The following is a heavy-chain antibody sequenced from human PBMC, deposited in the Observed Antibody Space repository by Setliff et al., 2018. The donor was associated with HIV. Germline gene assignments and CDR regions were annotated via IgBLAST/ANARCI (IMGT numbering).Heavy chain of an antibody. D-gene: IGHD3-10*01. J-gene: IGHJ5*02. V-gene: IGHV4-31*01. CDR3: ARAPYVSGSFGWFDP. CDR2: MSYTGIN. CDR1: GGSISSSTYY. Sequence: LSLTCTVSGGSISSSTYYWNWFRQSPGKGLEWIGYMSYTGINNYNPSLKSLVTISLDTSKNQFSLKLTSVTAADAAVYYCARAPYVSGSFGWFDPWGQGTLVTVSS.